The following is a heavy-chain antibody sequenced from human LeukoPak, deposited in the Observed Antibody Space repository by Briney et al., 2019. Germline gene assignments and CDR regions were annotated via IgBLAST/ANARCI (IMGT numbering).Heavy chain of an antibody. CDR3: AKEIAVAGTPFDY. V-gene: IGHV3-30*18. Sequence: GGSLRLSCAASGFTFSSYGMHWVRQAPGKGLEWVAVISYDGSNKYYADSVKGRFTISRVNSKNTLYLQMNSLRAEDTAVYYCAKEIAVAGTPFDYWGQGTLVTVSS. CDR1: GFTFSSYG. D-gene: IGHD6-19*01. CDR2: ISYDGSNK. J-gene: IGHJ4*02.